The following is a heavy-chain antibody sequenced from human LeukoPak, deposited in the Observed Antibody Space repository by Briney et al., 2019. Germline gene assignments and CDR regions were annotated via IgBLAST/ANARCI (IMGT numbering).Heavy chain of an antibody. J-gene: IGHJ4*02. CDR2: ISSSGSTI. Sequence: GGSLRLSCAASGFTFSSYEMNWVRQAPGKGLEWVSYISSSGSTIYYADSVKGRFTISRDNAKNSLYLQMNSLRAEDTAVYYCARVHGAYPIDYWGQGTLVTVSS. D-gene: IGHD4/OR15-4a*01. V-gene: IGHV3-48*03. CDR1: GFTFSSYE. CDR3: ARVHGAYPIDY.